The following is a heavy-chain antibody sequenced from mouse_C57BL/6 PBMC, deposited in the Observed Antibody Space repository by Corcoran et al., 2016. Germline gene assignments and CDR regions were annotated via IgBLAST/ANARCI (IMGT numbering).Heavy chain of an antibody. Sequence: QIQLVQSGPELKKPGETVKISCKASGYTFTTYGMSWVKQAPGKGLKWMGWINTYSGVPTYADDFKGRFAFSLETSASTAYLQINNLKNEDTATYFCARPKLLLRYYAMDYWGQGTSVTVSS. CDR2: INTYSGVP. J-gene: IGHJ4*01. V-gene: IGHV9-3*01. D-gene: IGHD1-1*01. CDR3: ARPKLLLRYYAMDY. CDR1: GYTFTTYG.